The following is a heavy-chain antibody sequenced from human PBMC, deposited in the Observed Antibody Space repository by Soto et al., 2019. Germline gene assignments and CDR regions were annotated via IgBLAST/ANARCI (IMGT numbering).Heavy chain of an antibody. J-gene: IGHJ6*02. CDR3: AKDFRDYAARPWPYYYYGMDV. CDR1: GFTFSSYA. Sequence: GGSLRLSCAASGFTFSSYAMSWVRQAPGKGLEWVSAISGSGGSTYYADSVKGRFTISRDNSKNTLYLQMNSLRAEDTAVYYCAKDFRDYAARPWPYYYYGMDVWGQGTTVTVSS. D-gene: IGHD4-17*01. V-gene: IGHV3-23*01. CDR2: ISGSGGST.